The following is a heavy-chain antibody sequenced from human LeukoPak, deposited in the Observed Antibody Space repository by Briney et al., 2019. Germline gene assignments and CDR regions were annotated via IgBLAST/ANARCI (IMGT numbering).Heavy chain of an antibody. CDR1: GGSISNYY. CDR3: ARGRYCSADICTGGDSFDI. CDR2: KYARGSS. V-gene: IGHV4-4*07. D-gene: IGHD2-15*01. Sequence: PSETLSLTCTVAGGSISNYYWSWIRQPAGKGLEWIGRKYARGSSNYNPPVQSRVTMSVDTSKNQFSLKLRSVTAADTAVYYCARGRYCSADICTGGDSFDIWGQGTMVSVSP. J-gene: IGHJ3*02.